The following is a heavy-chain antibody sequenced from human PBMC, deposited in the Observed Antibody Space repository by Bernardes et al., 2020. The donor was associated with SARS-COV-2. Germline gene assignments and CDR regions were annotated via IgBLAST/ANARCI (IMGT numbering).Heavy chain of an antibody. D-gene: IGHD3-10*01. CDR2: IDTETWSP. CDR1: GYIFNNYA. CDR3: AKERDGSTGFDP. J-gene: IGHJ5*02. Sequence: ASVKVSCKASGYIFNNYAIYWVRQAPGQGLEWMGWIDTETWSPTYAHGFAGRFAFSLDTSVSTAYLEISSLKADDTAVYYCAKERDGSTGFDPWGQGTLVTVSS. V-gene: IGHV7-4-1*02.